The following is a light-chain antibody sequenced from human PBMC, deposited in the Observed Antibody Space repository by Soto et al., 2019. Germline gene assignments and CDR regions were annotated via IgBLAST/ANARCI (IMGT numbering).Light chain of an antibody. CDR2: AAS. CDR1: QDISSS. V-gene: IGKV3-15*01. CDR3: QQNEVWPWT. J-gene: IGKJ1*01. Sequence: MLMMLCPGSLTVTIGVRATLSCRASQDISSSLDWYQHKSGKAPKLLISAASAMATGVPARFTGSGSGTEFTLTISSLQSEDAGVYYCQQNEVWPWTFGQGTKVDIK.